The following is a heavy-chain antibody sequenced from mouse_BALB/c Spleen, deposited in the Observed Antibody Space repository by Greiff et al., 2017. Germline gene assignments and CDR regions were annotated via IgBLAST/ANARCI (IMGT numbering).Heavy chain of an antibody. CDR3: ARYGYGFDY. Sequence: EVQLVESGGGLVKPGGSLKLSCAASGFTFSSYAMSWVRQSPEKRLEWVAEISSGGSYTYYPDTVTGRFTISRDNAKNTLYLEMSSLRSEDTAMYYCARYGYGFDYWGQGTTLTVSS. V-gene: IGHV5-9-4*01. J-gene: IGHJ2*01. D-gene: IGHD2-2*01. CDR1: GFTFSSYA. CDR2: ISSGGSYT.